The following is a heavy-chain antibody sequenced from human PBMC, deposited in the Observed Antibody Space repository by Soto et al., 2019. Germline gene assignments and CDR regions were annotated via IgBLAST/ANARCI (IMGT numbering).Heavy chain of an antibody. CDR1: GFTFSSFA. CDR3: AKSGSVHVDWFDP. V-gene: IGHV3-23*01. CDR2: INAPADTT. Sequence: EVQLLESGGGLVQPGGSLRLSCAASGFTFSSFAMNWVRQAPGKGLEWVSTINAPADTTHYADSVKGRFTVSRDSSRNTLFLQMNSLTAEDTAVYYCAKSGSVHVDWFDPWGQGTLVTVS. J-gene: IGHJ5*02.